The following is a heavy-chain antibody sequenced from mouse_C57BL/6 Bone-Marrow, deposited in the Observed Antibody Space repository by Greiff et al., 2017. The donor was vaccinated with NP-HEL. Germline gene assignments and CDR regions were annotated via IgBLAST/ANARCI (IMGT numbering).Heavy chain of an antibody. CDR1: GYTFTSYW. CDR2: LVPNSGGT. CDR3: ARSGYFDV. V-gene: IGHV1-72*01. Sequence: QVQLQQPGAELVKPGASVKLSCKASGYTFTSYWMHWVKQRPGRGLEWIGRLVPNSGGTKYNEKLTSKATLTVDKHSSTAYMQLSSLTSEDSAVYYCARSGYFDVWGTGTTVTVSS. J-gene: IGHJ1*03.